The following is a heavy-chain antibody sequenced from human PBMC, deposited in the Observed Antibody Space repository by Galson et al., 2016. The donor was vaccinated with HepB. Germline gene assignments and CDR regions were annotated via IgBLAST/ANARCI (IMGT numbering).Heavy chain of an antibody. V-gene: IGHV4-39*01. CDR2: MFSSGNT. D-gene: IGHD2/OR15-2a*01. CDR1: GDSITTSRNY. Sequence: SETLSLTCSVSGDSITTSRNYWGWVRLSPGEGLEWIGSMFSSGNTYSNPTLKNRVTMSAATSRNQFSLRLASVTTADSALYYCAKHKGRNWFDPWGRGTLVIVSS. J-gene: IGHJ5*02. CDR3: AKHKGRNWFDP.